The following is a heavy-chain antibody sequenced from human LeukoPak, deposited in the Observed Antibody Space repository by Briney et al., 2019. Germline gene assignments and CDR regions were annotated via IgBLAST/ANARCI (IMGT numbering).Heavy chain of an antibody. D-gene: IGHD2-2*01. Sequence: GSLRLSCAASGFTFSSYAMSWVRQPPGKGLEWIGYIYYSGSTNYNPSLKSRVTISVDTSKNQFSLKLSSVTAADTAVYYCASVVPATTHYYYYYGMDVWGQGTTVTVSS. CDR2: IYYSGST. V-gene: IGHV4-59*01. CDR1: GFTFSSYA. CDR3: ASVVPATTHYYYYYGMDV. J-gene: IGHJ6*02.